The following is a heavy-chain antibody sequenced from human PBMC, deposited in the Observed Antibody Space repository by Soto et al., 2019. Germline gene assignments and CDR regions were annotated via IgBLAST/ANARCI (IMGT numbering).Heavy chain of an antibody. Sequence: PSQTLSLTCAVYGGSFSGYYCSWIRQPPGKGLEWIGEINHSGSTNYNPSLKSRVTISVDTSKNQFSLKLSSATAADTAVYYCARAPRYYGSGSYYAFDPWGQGTLVTVSX. J-gene: IGHJ5*02. CDR1: GGSFSGYY. D-gene: IGHD3-10*01. CDR2: INHSGST. CDR3: ARAPRYYGSGSYYAFDP. V-gene: IGHV4-34*01.